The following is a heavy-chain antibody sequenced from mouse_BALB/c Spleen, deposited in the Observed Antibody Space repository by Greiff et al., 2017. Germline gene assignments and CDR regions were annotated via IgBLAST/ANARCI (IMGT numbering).Heavy chain of an antibody. CDR2: INPSSGYT. Sequence: QVQLKQSGAELARPGASVKMSCKASGYTFTSYTMHWVKQRPGQGLEWIGYINPSSGYTNYNQKFKDKATLTADKSSSTAYMQLSSLTSEDSAVYYCARGVYYGYDDAMDYWGQGTSVTVSS. D-gene: IGHD2-2*01. CDR1: GYTFTSYT. V-gene: IGHV1-4*01. J-gene: IGHJ4*01. CDR3: ARGVYYGYDDAMDY.